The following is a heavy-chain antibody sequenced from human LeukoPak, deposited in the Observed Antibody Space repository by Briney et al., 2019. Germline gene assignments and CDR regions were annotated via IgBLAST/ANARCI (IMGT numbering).Heavy chain of an antibody. CDR1: GASFTGDV. D-gene: IGHD3-22*01. Sequence: SKPLTLTGAVYGASFTGDVWSWIRQSPGKGLEWSGEIIHGGRTPDTPSLQSPVSASVETCKTPLSPKLSSVPAADTAVYYCARGQFRYYYDSSGYYSNRYNWFDPWGQGTLVTVSS. J-gene: IGHJ5*02. CDR2: IIHGGRT. CDR3: ARGQFRYYYDSSGYYSNRYNWFDP. V-gene: IGHV4-34*01.